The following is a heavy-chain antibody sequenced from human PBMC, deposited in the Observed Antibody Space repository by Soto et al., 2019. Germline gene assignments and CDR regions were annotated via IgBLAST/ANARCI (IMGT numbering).Heavy chain of an antibody. V-gene: IGHV4-4*02. CDR2: MHHSGSI. Sequence: SETLSLTCSVSGDSISNNKWWSWVRQPPGKGLEWIGEMHHSGSIHYNASLKSRATLSVDKSRNQFSLQLTSVTAADTAMYFCARARQYYDWELDPWGQGTLVTVSS. CDR3: ARARQYYDWELDP. CDR1: GDSISNNKW. D-gene: IGHD3-22*01. J-gene: IGHJ5*02.